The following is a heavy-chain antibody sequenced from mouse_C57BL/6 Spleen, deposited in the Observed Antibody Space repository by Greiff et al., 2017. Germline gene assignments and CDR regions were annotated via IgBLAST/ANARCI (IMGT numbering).Heavy chain of an antibody. Sequence: QVQLQQPGAELVKPGASVKLSCKASGYTFTSYWMHWVKQRPGQGLEWIGMIHPNSGSTNYNEKFKSKATLTVDKSSSTAYMQLSSLTSEDAAVYYCARERGNYYGSFAYWGQGTLVTVSA. J-gene: IGHJ3*01. CDR2: IHPNSGST. CDR1: GYTFTSYW. CDR3: ARERGNYYGSFAY. V-gene: IGHV1-64*01. D-gene: IGHD1-1*01.